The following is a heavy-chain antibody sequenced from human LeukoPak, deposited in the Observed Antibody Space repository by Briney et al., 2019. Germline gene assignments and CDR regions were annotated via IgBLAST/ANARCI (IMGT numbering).Heavy chain of an antibody. J-gene: IGHJ4*02. V-gene: IGHV1-8*03. D-gene: IGHD6-19*01. CDR2: TNINSGYT. Sequence: ASVTVSCTASGYTFSTYDINWVRQATGQGLEWMGWTNINSGYTGYAQKFQGRLTITRNTSINTAYMELSSLRSEDTAVYYCARVAGSIDYWGQGTLVTVSS. CDR3: ARVAGSIDY. CDR1: GYTFSTYD.